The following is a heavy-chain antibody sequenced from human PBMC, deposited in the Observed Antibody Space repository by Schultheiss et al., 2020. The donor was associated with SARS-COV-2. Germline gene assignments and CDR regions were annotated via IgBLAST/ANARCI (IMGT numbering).Heavy chain of an antibody. CDR1: GFSLSTSGMC. Sequence: SGPTLVKPTQTLTLTCTFSGFSLSTSGMCVSWIRQPPGKGLEWIGEINHSGSTNYNPSLKSRVTISVDTSKNQFSLKLSSVTAADTAVYYCARRGEGPYGSGSYPHDYWGQGTLVTVSS. CDR3: ARRGEGPYGSGSYPHDY. D-gene: IGHD3-10*01. V-gene: IGHV4-39*01. J-gene: IGHJ4*02. CDR2: INHSGST.